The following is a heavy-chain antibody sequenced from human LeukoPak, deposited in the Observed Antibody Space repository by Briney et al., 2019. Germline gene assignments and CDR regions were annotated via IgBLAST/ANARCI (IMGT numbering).Heavy chain of an antibody. V-gene: IGHV4-39*07. CDR3: AREIKSTLHTRYYYYMDV. CDR2: IYYSGST. J-gene: IGHJ6*03. Sequence: SETLSLTCTVSGGSISSSSYYWGWIRQPPGKGLEWIGSIYYSGSTYYNPSLKSRVTISVDTSKNQFSLKLSSVTAADTAVYYCAREIKSTLHTRYYYYMDVWGKGTTVTVSS. CDR1: GGSISSSSYY. D-gene: IGHD2-15*01.